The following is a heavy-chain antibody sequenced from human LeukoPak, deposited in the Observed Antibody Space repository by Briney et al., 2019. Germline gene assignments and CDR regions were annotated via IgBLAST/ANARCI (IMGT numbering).Heavy chain of an antibody. J-gene: IGHJ4*02. Sequence: WASVTVSCKASGYTFTNFDINWVRQAPGQGLEWMGWMNPVSGNAGSAQKFQGRVTLTRDTSISTAYMELSSLRSDDTAFYYCARAPMGAAALYWGQGTLVTVSS. CDR3: ARAPMGAAALY. D-gene: IGHD6-13*01. V-gene: IGHV1-8*01. CDR2: MNPVSGNA. CDR1: GYTFTNFD.